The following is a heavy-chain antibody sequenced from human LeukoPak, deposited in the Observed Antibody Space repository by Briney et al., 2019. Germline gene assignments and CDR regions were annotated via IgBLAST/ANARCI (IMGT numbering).Heavy chain of an antibody. CDR3: ARDGPAQMVDFVY. V-gene: IGHV1-2*02. Sequence: ASVKVSCKASGYTFTGYYMHWVRQAPGQGLEWMGWINPNSGGTNYAQKFQGGVAMTRDTSISTAYMELRRLRPDDTVVYYCARDGPAQMVDFVYWGQGTLVTVSS. J-gene: IGHJ4*02. D-gene: IGHD3-10*01. CDR2: INPNSGGT. CDR1: GYTFTGYY.